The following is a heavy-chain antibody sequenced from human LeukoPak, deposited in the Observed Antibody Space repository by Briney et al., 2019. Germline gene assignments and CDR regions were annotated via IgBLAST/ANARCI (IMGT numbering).Heavy chain of an antibody. Sequence: ASVKVSCKASGYTFTSYGISWVRQAPGQGLEWMGWIGAYNGNTNYAQKLQGRVTMTTDTSTSTAYMELRSLRSDDTAVYYCARVSGIAAAGHPDYWGQGTLVTVSS. CDR1: GYTFTSYG. CDR3: ARVSGIAAAGHPDY. J-gene: IGHJ4*02. D-gene: IGHD6-25*01. V-gene: IGHV1-18*01. CDR2: IGAYNGNT.